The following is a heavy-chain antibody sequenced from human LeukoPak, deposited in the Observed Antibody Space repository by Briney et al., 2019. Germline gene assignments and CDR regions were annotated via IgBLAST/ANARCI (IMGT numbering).Heavy chain of an antibody. V-gene: IGHV4-59*12. CDR2: IYYSGST. CDR3: ARDRKPGDQYDYVWGSYPEQSDY. Sequence: SETLSLTCTVSGGSISSYYWSWIRQPPGKGLEWIGYIYYSGSTNYNPSLKSRVTISVDTSKNQFSLKLSSVTAADTAVYYCARDRKPGDQYDYVWGSYPEQSDYWGQGTLVTVSS. J-gene: IGHJ4*02. D-gene: IGHD3-16*01. CDR1: GGSISSYY.